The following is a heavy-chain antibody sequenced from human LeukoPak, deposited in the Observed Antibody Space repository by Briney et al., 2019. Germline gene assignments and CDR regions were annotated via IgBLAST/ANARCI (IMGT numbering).Heavy chain of an antibody. CDR2: IYYSGAT. CDR3: ARHYPIRTGPSFDP. CDR1: TGSIITSTNHY. V-gene: IGHV4-39*01. Sequence: SETLSLTCTVSTGSIITSTNHYWGWIRQPPGKGLEWIGSIYYSGATNYNPSLKSRVTISVDTSKNQFSLKLSSVTAADTAVYYCARHYPIRTGPSFDPWGQGTLVTVSS. J-gene: IGHJ5*02. D-gene: IGHD3/OR15-3a*01.